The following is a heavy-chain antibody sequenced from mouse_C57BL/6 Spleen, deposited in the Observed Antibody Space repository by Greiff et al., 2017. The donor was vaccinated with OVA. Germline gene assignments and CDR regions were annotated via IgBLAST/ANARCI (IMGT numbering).Heavy chain of an antibody. CDR3: TRDYYSNSWFAY. CDR1: GYTFTDYE. CDR2: IDPETGGT. V-gene: IGHV1-15*01. D-gene: IGHD2-5*01. J-gene: IGHJ3*01. Sequence: VKLQQSGAELVRPGASVTLSCKASGYTFTDYEMHWVKQTPVHGLEWIGAIDPETGGTAYNQKFKGKAILTADKSSSTAYMELRSLTSEDSAVYYCTRDYYSNSWFAYWGQGTLVTVSA.